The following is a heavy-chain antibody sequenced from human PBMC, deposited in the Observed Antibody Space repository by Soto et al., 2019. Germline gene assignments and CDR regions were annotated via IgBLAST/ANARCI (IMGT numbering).Heavy chain of an antibody. Sequence: QITLKESGPTLVKPTQPVTLTCTFSGFSLSFSGVGVGWIRQPPGKALEWLAVIYWDDDKQYRPSLKSRLTTTKDTYKNQVLLKKTNMDPVDTGQYYGARRLSWRGPPPPAAYYGMDVWGQGTTVTVSS. J-gene: IGHJ6*02. V-gene: IGHV2-5*02. CDR1: GFSLSFSGVG. D-gene: IGHD3-3*01. CDR2: IYWDDDK. CDR3: ARRLSWRGPPPPAAYYGMDV.